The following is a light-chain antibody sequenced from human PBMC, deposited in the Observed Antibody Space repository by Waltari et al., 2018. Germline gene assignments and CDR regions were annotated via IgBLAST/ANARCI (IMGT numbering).Light chain of an antibody. CDR3: SSYISSSTLEL. CDR1: SSDVGGYNY. J-gene: IGLJ2*01. Sequence: QSALTQPASVSGSPVQSITISCTGTSSDVGGYNYVSWYQQHPGKAPKLMIYDVSNRPSGVSSRFSGSKSGNTASLTISGLQAEDEADYYCSSYISSSTLELFGGGTSLTVL. CDR2: DVS. V-gene: IGLV2-14*03.